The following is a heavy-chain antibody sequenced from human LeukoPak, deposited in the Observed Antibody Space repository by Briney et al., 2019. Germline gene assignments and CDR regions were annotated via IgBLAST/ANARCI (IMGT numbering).Heavy chain of an antibody. V-gene: IGHV3-30*02. CDR1: GFTFSSYG. CDR2: IRYDGSNK. J-gene: IGHJ6*03. Sequence: PGGSLRLSCAASGFTFSSYGMHWVRQAPGKGLEWVAFIRYDGSNKYYADSVKGRFTISRDNSKNTLYLQMNSLRAEDTAVYYCAKDESCSSTSCHTSLYYYYYYMDVWGKGTTVTVSS. D-gene: IGHD2-2*02. CDR3: AKDESCSSTSCHTSLYYYYYYMDV.